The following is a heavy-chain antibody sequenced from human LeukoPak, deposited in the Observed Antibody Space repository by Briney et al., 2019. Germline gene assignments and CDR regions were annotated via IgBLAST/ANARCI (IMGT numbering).Heavy chain of an antibody. J-gene: IGHJ6*02. V-gene: IGHV6-1*01. Sequence: SQTLSLTCAISGNSVSSNSATWTWIRQSPSRGLEWLGGTYFRSKWYNDSAESVKSRISINPDTSKNQFSLQLSSVTPEDTAVYYCARRLLVGHPYYCAMDVWGQGTTVSVSS. CDR1: GNSVSSNSAT. CDR2: TYFRSKWYN. CDR3: ARRLLVGHPYYCAMDV. D-gene: IGHD2-8*02.